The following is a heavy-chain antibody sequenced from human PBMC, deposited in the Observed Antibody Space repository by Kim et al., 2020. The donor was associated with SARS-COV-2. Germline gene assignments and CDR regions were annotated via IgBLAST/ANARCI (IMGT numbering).Heavy chain of an antibody. CDR1: GGSISSGDYY. Sequence: SETLSLTCTVSGGSISSGDYYWSWIRQPPGKGLEWIGYIYYSGSTYYNPSLKSRVTISVDTSKNQFSLKLSSVTAADTAVYYCARGYCSGGSCTLDYWGQGTLVTVSS. CDR3: ARGYCSGGSCTLDY. V-gene: IGHV4-30-4*01. D-gene: IGHD2-15*01. CDR2: IYYSGST. J-gene: IGHJ4*02.